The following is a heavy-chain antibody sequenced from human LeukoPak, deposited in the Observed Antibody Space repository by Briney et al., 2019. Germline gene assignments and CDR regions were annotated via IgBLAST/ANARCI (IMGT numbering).Heavy chain of an antibody. D-gene: IGHD3-10*01. CDR2: IYPGDSDT. CDR1: GYSFTSYW. J-gene: IGHJ5*02. V-gene: IGHV5-51*01. Sequence: GESLKISCKGSGYSFTSYWIGWVRQMPGKGLEWMGIIYPGDSDTRYSPSFQGRVTISADKSISTAYLQWSSLKASDTAMYYCARLSTMVREPAYNWFDPWGQGTLVTVSS. CDR3: ARLSTMVREPAYNWFDP.